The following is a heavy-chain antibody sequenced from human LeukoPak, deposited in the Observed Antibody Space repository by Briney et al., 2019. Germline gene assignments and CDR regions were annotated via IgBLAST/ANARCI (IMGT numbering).Heavy chain of an antibody. Sequence: ASVKVSCKASGYTFTGYYMHWVRQAPGQGLEWMGWINPNSGGTNSAQKFEDRVTMTRDTSISTAYMELSSLGSDDTAVYYCARAYSGFEAFDYWGQGTLVTVSS. D-gene: IGHD5-12*01. CDR3: ARAYSGFEAFDY. J-gene: IGHJ4*02. V-gene: IGHV1-2*02. CDR2: INPNSGGT. CDR1: GYTFTGYY.